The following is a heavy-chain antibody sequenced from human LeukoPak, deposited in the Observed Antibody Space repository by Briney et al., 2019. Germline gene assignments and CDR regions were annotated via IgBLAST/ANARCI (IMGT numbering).Heavy chain of an antibody. Sequence: GGSLRLSCAASGFTFSSYAMSWVRQAPGKGLEWVSYISSSSSTIYYAASVKGRFTISRDNAKNSLYLQMNSLRAEDTAVYYCARVTMIVVHWGQGTLVTVSS. CDR3: ARVTMIVVH. V-gene: IGHV3-48*04. CDR2: ISSSSSTI. CDR1: GFTFSSYA. J-gene: IGHJ4*02. D-gene: IGHD3-22*01.